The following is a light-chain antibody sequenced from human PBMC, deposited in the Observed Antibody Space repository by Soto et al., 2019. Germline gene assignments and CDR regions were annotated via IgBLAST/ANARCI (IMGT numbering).Light chain of an antibody. CDR1: QGIASW. V-gene: IGKV1-12*01. Sequence: DIQMTQSPSYVSASVGDRVTITCRASQGIASWLAWYQQKPGKAPKLLIYAASRLQSGVPSRFSGRESGTDFTLTISSLQPQDFATYYCHQANSFPRTFGPGTKVDIK. CDR3: HQANSFPRT. CDR2: AAS. J-gene: IGKJ3*01.